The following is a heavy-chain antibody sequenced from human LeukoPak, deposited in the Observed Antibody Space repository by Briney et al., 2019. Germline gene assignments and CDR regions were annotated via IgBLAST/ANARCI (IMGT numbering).Heavy chain of an antibody. CDR1: GLTFDDYA. Sequence: PGRSLMLSCAASGLTFDDYAMHWIRQAPGKGLEWVSGISWNSGSTGYADSVNSRFTISRDNAKNSLYLQMNSLRAEDTALYYCAKERGYSYALKGGFDYWGQGTLVTVSS. CDR2: ISWNSGST. CDR3: AKERGYSYALKGGFDY. D-gene: IGHD5-18*01. J-gene: IGHJ4*02. V-gene: IGHV3-9*01.